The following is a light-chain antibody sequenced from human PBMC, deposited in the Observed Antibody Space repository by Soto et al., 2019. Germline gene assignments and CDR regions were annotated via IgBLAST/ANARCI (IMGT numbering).Light chain of an antibody. V-gene: IGKV1-27*01. CDR3: KKYNSAQWT. CDR2: EAS. Sequence: DIQMTQSPSSLSASVGDEVTITCRASQGIGIFLAWYQQKPGKAPNLLMYEASTLQSGVPSRFSGSGSGTDFTLTISSLQHEDVATYYCKKYNSAQWTFGQGTKVEIK. J-gene: IGKJ1*01. CDR1: QGIGIF.